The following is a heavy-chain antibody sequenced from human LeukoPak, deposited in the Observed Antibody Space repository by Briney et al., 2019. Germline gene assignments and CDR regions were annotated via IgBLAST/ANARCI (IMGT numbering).Heavy chain of an antibody. D-gene: IGHD6-13*01. J-gene: IGHJ4*02. CDR1: AGSFSGYY. Sequence: SETLSLTCAVYAGSFSGYYWSWIRQPPGKGLEWIGEINHSGSTNYNPSLKSRVTISVDTSKNQFSLQLNSVTPEDTAVYYCARDSIAAAGPTPNGPFFDYWGQGTLVTVSS. CDR3: ARDSIAAAGPTPNGPFFDY. V-gene: IGHV4-34*01. CDR2: INHSGST.